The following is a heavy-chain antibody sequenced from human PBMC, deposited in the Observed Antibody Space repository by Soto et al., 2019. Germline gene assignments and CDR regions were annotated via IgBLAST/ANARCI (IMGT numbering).Heavy chain of an antibody. CDR1: GGSISSDGYY. Sequence: PSETLSLTCTVSGGSISSDGYYWRWIRQHPGKGLEWIGYIYYSGSTYYKPSLKSRVTISVDTSKNQFSLKLSSVTAADTAVYYCSRDSPRKYYYDSSGYSPHEVYYYYGMDVWGQGTTVT. J-gene: IGHJ6*02. CDR3: SRDSPRKYYYDSSGYSPHEVYYYYGMDV. D-gene: IGHD3-22*01. V-gene: IGHV4-31*03. CDR2: IYYSGST.